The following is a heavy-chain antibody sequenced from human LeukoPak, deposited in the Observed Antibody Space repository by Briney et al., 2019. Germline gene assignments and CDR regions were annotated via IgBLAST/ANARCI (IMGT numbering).Heavy chain of an antibody. V-gene: IGHV3-23*01. CDR1: GFTFSSYA. CDR2: ISGSGGST. CDR3: AKGSLWFGELNY. J-gene: IGHJ4*02. Sequence: GGSLRLSCAASGFTFSSYAMSWVRQAPGKGLEWVSAISGSGGSTYYADSVKGRFTISRDNPKNTLYLQMNSLRAEDTAVYYCAKGSLWFGELNYWGQGTLVTVSS. D-gene: IGHD3-10*01.